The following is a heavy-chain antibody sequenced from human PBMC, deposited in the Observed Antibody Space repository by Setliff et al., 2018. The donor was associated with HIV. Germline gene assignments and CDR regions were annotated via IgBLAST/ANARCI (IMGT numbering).Heavy chain of an antibody. CDR1: GYSFTFYG. D-gene: IGHD3-10*01. CDR3: ATPGVGAGAFDI. J-gene: IGHJ3*02. V-gene: IGHV1-18*04. Sequence: ASVKVSCKASGYSFTFYGLHWVRQAPGQGLEWMGWVSVYNGNTKYAENFQDRLTLTTDASTGTGFMGLRGLRSDDTAVYYCATPGVGAGAFDIWGRGTMVTVS. CDR2: VSVYNGNT.